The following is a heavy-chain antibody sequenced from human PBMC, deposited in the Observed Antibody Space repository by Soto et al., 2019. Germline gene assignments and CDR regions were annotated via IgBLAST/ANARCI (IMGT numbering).Heavy chain of an antibody. CDR1: GGTFSSYY. V-gene: IGHV1-46*01. Sequence: ASVKVSCKASGGTFSSYYMHWVRQAPGQGLEWMGIINPSGGSTSYAQKFQGRVTMTRDTSTSTVYMELSSLRSEDTAVYYCARASGGVVLRYFDWLAHDYWGQGTLVTVSS. CDR3: ARASGGVVLRYFDWLAHDY. D-gene: IGHD3-9*01. CDR2: INPSGGST. J-gene: IGHJ4*02.